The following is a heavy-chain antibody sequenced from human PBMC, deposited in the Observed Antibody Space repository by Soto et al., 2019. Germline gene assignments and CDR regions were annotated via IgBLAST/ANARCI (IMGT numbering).Heavy chain of an antibody. CDR2: MIPLFGTA. Sequence: QVQLVQSGAEVKQPGSSVKVSCKTSGGTFSTYAIYWVRQAPGQGLEWMGAMIPLFGTADYAQKFQGRVTITADESTSTAFMELSSLRSEDTAVYYCARPKRSYSSGYYYFDYWGQGTLVTVSS. CDR1: GGTFSTYA. D-gene: IGHD6-19*01. V-gene: IGHV1-69*01. J-gene: IGHJ4*02. CDR3: ARPKRSYSSGYYYFDY.